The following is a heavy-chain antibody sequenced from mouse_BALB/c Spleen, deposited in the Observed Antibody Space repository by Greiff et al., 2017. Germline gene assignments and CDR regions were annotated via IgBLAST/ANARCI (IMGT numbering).Heavy chain of an antibody. CDR3: ARGRIYYGYDEDYYAMDY. D-gene: IGHD2-2*01. J-gene: IGHJ4*01. Sequence: EVKLMESGAELVKPGASVKLSCTASGFNIKDTYMHWVKQRPEQGLEWIGRIDPANGNTKYDPKFQGKATITADTSSNTAYLQLSSLTSEDTAVYYCARGRIYYGYDEDYYAMDYWGQGTSVTVSS. V-gene: IGHV14-3*02. CDR1: GFNIKDTY. CDR2: IDPANGNT.